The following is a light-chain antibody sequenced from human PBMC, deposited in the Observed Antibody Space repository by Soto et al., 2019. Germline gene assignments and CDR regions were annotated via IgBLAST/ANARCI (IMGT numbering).Light chain of an antibody. Sequence: IVLTHSPGTLSLSPGERATLSCRASQTVSNNFLAWYQEKPGRGPRLLIYGASTRATGIPDRFSGSGSGTDFTLTISRLDPEDFAVYYCRQYGRSLEFAVGGGTKVDIK. V-gene: IGKV3-20*01. J-gene: IGKJ4*01. CDR3: RQYGRSLEFA. CDR1: QTVSNNF. CDR2: GAS.